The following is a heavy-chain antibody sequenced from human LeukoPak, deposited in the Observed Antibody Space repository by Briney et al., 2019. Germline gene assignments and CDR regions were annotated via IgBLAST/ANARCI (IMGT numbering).Heavy chain of an antibody. J-gene: IGHJ5*01. CDR3: ARYTSSWFDS. Sequence: SETLSLTCTVSGGSISSYFWSWIRQPAGKGLEWIAYTFYSGSTNYNPSLKSRVTISVDTSKNQFSLDLSSVTAADTAVYYCARYTSSWFDSWGQGTLVTVSS. CDR1: GGSISSYF. V-gene: IGHV4-59*01. CDR2: TFYSGST. D-gene: IGHD6-13*01.